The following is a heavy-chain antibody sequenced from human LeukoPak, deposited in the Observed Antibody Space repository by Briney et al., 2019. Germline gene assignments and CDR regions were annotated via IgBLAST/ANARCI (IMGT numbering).Heavy chain of an antibody. D-gene: IGHD1-14*01. V-gene: IGHV3-48*03. J-gene: IGHJ4*02. Sequence: PGGSLRLSCAASGLTFSSFEMNRVRQTPGKGLESPDSVKGRFTISRDNDKNSLYLQMSSLRAEDTAVYYCARLDARYYFDYWGQGTLVTVSS. CDR3: ARLDARYYFDY. CDR1: GLTFSSFE.